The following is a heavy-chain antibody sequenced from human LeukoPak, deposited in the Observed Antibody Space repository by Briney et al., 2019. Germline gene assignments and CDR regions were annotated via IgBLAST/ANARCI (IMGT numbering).Heavy chain of an antibody. V-gene: IGHV3-23*01. CDR3: AKIAVAGPYYYNMDV. Sequence: GGSLRLSCAASGFTFSNYGMNWVRQAPGKGLEWVSGISDSTYYADSVKGRFTISRDNSKSTLYLQMNSLRAEDTAVYFCAKIAVAGPYYYNMDVWGKGTTVTISS. D-gene: IGHD6-19*01. J-gene: IGHJ6*03. CDR1: GFTFSNYG. CDR2: ISDST.